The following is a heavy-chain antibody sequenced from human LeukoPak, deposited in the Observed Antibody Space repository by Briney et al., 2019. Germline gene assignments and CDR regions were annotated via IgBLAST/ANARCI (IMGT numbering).Heavy chain of an antibody. CDR3: ARAPSNYDILTGYTGNYFDY. V-gene: IGHV4-59*01. CDR2: IYYSGST. Sequence: SETLSLTCTVSGGSISSYYWSWIRQPPGKGLEWIGYIYYSGSTNYNPSLKSRVTISVDTSKNQFSLKLSSVTAADTAVYYCARAPSNYDILTGYTGNYFDYWGQGTLVTVSS. D-gene: IGHD3-9*01. J-gene: IGHJ4*02. CDR1: GGSISSYY.